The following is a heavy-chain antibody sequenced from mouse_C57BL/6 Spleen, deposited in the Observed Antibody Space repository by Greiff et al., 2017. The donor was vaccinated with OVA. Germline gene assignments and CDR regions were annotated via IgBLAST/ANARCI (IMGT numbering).Heavy chain of an antibody. CDR2: IWGGGRT. D-gene: IGHD3-3*01. J-gene: IGHJ4*01. CDR3: AKRGTYYAMDY. CDR1: GFSFTSSG. Sequence: QVQLKESGPGLVAPSQSLSITCTVSGFSFTSSGVDWVRQPPGKGLEWLGVIWGGGRTHYNSALMSRLSISKDNSKSQVFLKMNSLQTDDTAMYYGAKRGTYYAMDYWGQGTSVTVSS. V-gene: IGHV2-9*01.